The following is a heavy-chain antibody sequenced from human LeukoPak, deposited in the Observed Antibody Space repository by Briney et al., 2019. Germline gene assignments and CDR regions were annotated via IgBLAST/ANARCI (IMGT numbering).Heavy chain of an antibody. J-gene: IGHJ4*02. Sequence: GASVKVSCKASGYTFTGYYMHWVRQAPGQGLEWMGWINPNSGGTNYAQKFQGRVTMTRDTSISTAYMELSRLRSDDTAVYYCARGLGITGTTSELDYWGQGTLVTVSS. CDR2: INPNSGGT. CDR1: GYTFTGYY. V-gene: IGHV1-2*02. CDR3: ARGLGITGTTSELDY. D-gene: IGHD1-7*01.